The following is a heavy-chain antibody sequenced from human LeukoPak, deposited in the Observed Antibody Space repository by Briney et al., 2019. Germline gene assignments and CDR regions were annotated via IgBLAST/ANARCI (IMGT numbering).Heavy chain of an antibody. CDR2: FDPEDGET. J-gene: IGHJ3*02. V-gene: IGHV1-24*01. D-gene: IGHD1-26*01. CDR1: GYTLTELS. Sequence: GASVKVSCKVSGYTLTELSMRWVRQAPGKGLEWMGGFDPEDGETIYAQKFQGRVTMTEDTSTDTAYMELSSLRSEDTAVYYCAQWELLLGAFDIWGQGTMVTVSS. CDR3: AQWELLLGAFDI.